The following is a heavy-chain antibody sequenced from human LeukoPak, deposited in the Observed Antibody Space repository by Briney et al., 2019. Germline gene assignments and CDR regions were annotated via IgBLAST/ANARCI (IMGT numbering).Heavy chain of an antibody. CDR3: ARGMYSSSSYWFDP. J-gene: IGHJ5*02. D-gene: IGHD6-6*01. CDR1: GYTFTSYY. CDR2: INPSGGST. Sequence: ASLKLSCKASGYTFTSYYMHWVRQAPGQGLEWIGIINPSGGSTRYAQKFQGRVTMTKDTSTSTVYMEVSSLRSEDTAVYYCARGMYSSSSYWFDPWGQGTLVTVSS. V-gene: IGHV1-46*01.